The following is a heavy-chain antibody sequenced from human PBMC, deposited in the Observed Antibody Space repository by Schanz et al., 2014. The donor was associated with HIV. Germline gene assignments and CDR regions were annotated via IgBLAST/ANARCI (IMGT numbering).Heavy chain of an antibody. J-gene: IGHJ6*02. CDR1: GFTFSSYV. CDR3: AVTFIVVGSLATNGMDV. D-gene: IGHD3-22*01. CDR2: LSHDGSQK. Sequence: QDQLVESGGGVVQSGRSMRLSCAASGFTFSSYVMHWVRQAPGKGLEWVAVLSHDGSQKFYADSVKGRFTISRDNSKNTLYLQRNSLRPEDTAVYYCAVTFIVVGSLATNGMDVWGQGTTVTVSS. V-gene: IGHV3-30*03.